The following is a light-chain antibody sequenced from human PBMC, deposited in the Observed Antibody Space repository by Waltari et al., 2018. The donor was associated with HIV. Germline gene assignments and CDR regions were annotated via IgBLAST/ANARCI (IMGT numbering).Light chain of an antibody. V-gene: IGKV3-15*01. CDR2: GAS. CDR3: QHYSNWPPWT. Sequence: EILMTQFPVTLSVSPGERVTLSCRASPSVGTTLAWYQQKPGQAPRLLIYGASFTATDISDRFSGSGSGTDFTLTINSLQSEDFAVYYCQHYSNWPPWTFGPGTRVEMK. J-gene: IGKJ1*01. CDR1: PSVGTT.